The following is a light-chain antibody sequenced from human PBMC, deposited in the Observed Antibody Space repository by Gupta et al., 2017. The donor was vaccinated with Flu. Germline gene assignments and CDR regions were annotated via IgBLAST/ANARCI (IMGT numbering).Light chain of an antibody. J-gene: IGLJ2*01. V-gene: IGLV4-69*01. CDR2: VNIDGSQ. Sequence: QLVLTQSPSASASLGASVTLTCTLRSGHSNYAIAWPQQQPEQGARYLMKVNIDGSQYEGDGIPDRFSASCSEAERYLTIASLQSEDEGDYYWQTWGAGIVVFGGGTKLTVL. CDR1: SGHSNYA. CDR3: QTWGAGIVV.